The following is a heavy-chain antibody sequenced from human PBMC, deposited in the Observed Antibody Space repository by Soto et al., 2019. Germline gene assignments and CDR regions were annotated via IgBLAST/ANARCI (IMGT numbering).Heavy chain of an antibody. CDR1: GFTLSIYT. D-gene: IGHD3-3*01. V-gene: IGHV3-23*01. J-gene: IGHJ4*02. CDR3: ATTLRTFYYFDY. CDR2: ISRSSGST. Sequence: PGGALRLSGSASGFTLSIYTMSWVRQAPGKGLALVSSISRSSGSTYYADSVKGRFTISRDNSKNTLSLQMNSLRAEDTAVYYCATTLRTFYYFDYWGQGAMVTVSS.